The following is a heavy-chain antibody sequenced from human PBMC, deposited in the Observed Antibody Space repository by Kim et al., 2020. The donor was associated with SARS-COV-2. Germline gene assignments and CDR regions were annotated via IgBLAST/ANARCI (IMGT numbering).Heavy chain of an antibody. CDR1: GFTFDDYG. CDR2: INRNSGSI. D-gene: IGHD3-16*01. V-gene: IGHV3-20*04. CDR3: VRGYAGGPFDL. Sequence: GGSLRLSCAASGFTFDDYGMSWVRQTPGKGLEWVSGINRNSGSIGYADSVKGLFTISRDNAKKSLYLQMNGLRVEDTALYYCVRGYAGGPFDLWGQGSLVTVSS. J-gene: IGHJ4*02.